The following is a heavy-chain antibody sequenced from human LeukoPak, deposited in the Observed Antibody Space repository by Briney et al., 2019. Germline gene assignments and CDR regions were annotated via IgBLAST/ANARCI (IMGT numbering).Heavy chain of an antibody. J-gene: IGHJ4*02. Sequence: PSETLSLTCAVYGGSFSGYYWSWIRQPPGKGLEWIGEINHSGSTNYNPSLKSRVTISVDTSKNQFFLKLSSVTAADTAVYYCARHFYSSGYYYDWGQGTLVTVSS. V-gene: IGHV4-34*01. CDR2: INHSGST. CDR3: ARHFYSSGYYYD. D-gene: IGHD3-22*01. CDR1: GGSFSGYY.